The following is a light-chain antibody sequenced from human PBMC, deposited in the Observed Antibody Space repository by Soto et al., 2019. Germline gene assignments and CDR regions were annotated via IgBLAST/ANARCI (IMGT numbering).Light chain of an antibody. CDR2: KAS. CDR1: QNINDW. V-gene: IGKV1-5*03. CDR3: QQYNTYSFT. J-gene: IGKJ3*01. Sequence: DIQMTQSPSTLSASVGDRVTITCRASQNINDWLAWYQQKPGKAPRLLIYKASTLESGVPSRFSGSGFGTEFTLTLSSLQPDDFATYYCQQYNTYSFTFVPGAKVDIK.